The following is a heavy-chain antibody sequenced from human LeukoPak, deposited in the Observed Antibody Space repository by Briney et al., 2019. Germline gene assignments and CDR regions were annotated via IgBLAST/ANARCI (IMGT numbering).Heavy chain of an antibody. CDR1: GYTFTSYG. Sequence: ASVKVSCKASGYTFTSYGISWVRQAPGQGLEGMGWISAYNGNTNYAQKLQGRVTMTTATTTSTAYMELRRLRSDDTSEYYCARVGGYRVQSSGYWGQGTLVTVSS. CDR2: ISAYNGNT. J-gene: IGHJ4*02. CDR3: ARVGGYRVQSSGY. D-gene: IGHD5-18*01. V-gene: IGHV1-18*01.